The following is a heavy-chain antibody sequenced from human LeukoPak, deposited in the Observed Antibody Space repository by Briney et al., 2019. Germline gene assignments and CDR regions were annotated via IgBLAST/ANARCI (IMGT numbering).Heavy chain of an antibody. CDR2: IKSKTDGGTT. CDR1: GFTFSNAW. J-gene: IGHJ4*02. Sequence: GGSLRLSCAASGFTFSNAWMSWVRQAPGKGLEWVGRIKSKTDGGTTDYAAPVKGRFTISRDDSKNTLYLQMNSLKTEDTAVYYCTSDSGSYLFDYWGQGTLVTVSS. D-gene: IGHD1-26*01. V-gene: IGHV3-15*01. CDR3: TSDSGSYLFDY.